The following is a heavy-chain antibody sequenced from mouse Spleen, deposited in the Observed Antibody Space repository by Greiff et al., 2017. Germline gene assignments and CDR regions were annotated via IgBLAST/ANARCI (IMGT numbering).Heavy chain of an antibody. CDR2: ISSGSSTI. J-gene: IGHJ4*01. Sequence: EVNVVESGGGLVQPGGSRKLSCAASGFTFSSFGMHWVRQAPEKGLEWVAYISSGSSTIYYADTVKGRFTISRDNPKNTLFLQMTSLRSEDTAMYYCARWGYRYDNAMDYWGQGTSVTVSS. V-gene: IGHV5-17*02. CDR1: GFTFSSFG. CDR3: ARWGYRYDNAMDY. D-gene: IGHD2-14*01.